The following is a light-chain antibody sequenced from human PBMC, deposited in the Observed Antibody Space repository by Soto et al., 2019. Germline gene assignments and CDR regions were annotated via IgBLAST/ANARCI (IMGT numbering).Light chain of an antibody. V-gene: IGKV3D-15*01. J-gene: IGKJ2*01. Sequence: EILMTQSPVTLSVSPGERDPFSCRASQSVKSDLAWYQQKPGQAPRLLIYGASTRASGIPARFSGSGSGTEFTLTISSLQSEDVLVYYCQQYNACPFTFGQGPKLEIK. CDR2: GAS. CDR1: QSVKSD. CDR3: QQYNACPFT.